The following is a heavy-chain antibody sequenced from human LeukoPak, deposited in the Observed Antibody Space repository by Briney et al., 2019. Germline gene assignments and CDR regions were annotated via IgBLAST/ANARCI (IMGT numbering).Heavy chain of an antibody. V-gene: IGHV1-18*01. Sequence: ASVKVSCKASGYTFTSYGISWVRQAPGQGLEWMGWISAYNGNTNYAQKLQGRVTMTTDTSTSTAYMELSSLRSEDTAVYYCARGRGNNQSKYRKLRRYYFDYWGQGTLVTVSS. CDR3: ARGRGNNQSKYRKLRRYYFDY. CDR2: ISAYNGNT. J-gene: IGHJ4*02. D-gene: IGHD2/OR15-2a*01. CDR1: GYTFTSYG.